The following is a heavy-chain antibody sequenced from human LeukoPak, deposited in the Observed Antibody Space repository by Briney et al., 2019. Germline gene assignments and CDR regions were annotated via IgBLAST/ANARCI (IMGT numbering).Heavy chain of an antibody. CDR2: VNAYGTNT. V-gene: IGHV3-74*01. Sequence: GGSLRLSCTASGFTLTNNWMHWVRQVPGKGLEWVSRVNAYGTNTNYADSVRGRFTISRDNAKNTLYLQMDSLRAEDSAIYYCAREFSPEDAFDLWGQGTRVTVSS. CDR3: AREFSPEDAFDL. CDR1: GFTLTNNW. J-gene: IGHJ3*01.